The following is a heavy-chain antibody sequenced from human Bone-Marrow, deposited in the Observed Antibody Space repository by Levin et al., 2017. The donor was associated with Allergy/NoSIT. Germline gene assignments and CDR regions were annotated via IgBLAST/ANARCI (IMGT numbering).Heavy chain of an antibody. CDR3: ANWGWVVPAATDEGY. J-gene: IGHJ4*02. D-gene: IGHD2-2*01. V-gene: IGHV3-23*01. Sequence: LSLTCAASGFTFSSYAMSWVRQAPGKGLEWVSAISGSGGSTYYADSVKGRFTISRDNSKNTLYLQMNSLRAEDTAVYYCANWGWVVPAATDEGYWGQGTLVTVSS. CDR1: GFTFSSYA. CDR2: ISGSGGST.